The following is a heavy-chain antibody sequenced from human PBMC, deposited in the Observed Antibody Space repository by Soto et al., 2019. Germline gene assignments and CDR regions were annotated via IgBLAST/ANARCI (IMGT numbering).Heavy chain of an antibody. CDR3: ARDSGYYYDSSGYYPSYFDY. Sequence: ASVKVSCKASGGTFSSYAISWVRQAPGQGLEWMGWINAGNGNTKYSQKFQGRVTITRDTSASTAYMELSSPRSEDTAVYYCARDSGYYYDSSGYYPSYFDYWGQGTLVTVSS. V-gene: IGHV1-3*01. CDR1: GGTFSSYA. D-gene: IGHD3-22*01. J-gene: IGHJ4*02. CDR2: INAGNGNT.